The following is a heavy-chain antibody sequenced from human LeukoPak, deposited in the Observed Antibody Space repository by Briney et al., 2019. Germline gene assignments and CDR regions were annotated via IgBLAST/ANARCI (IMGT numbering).Heavy chain of an antibody. CDR2: IWYDGSNK. D-gene: IGHD6-13*01. J-gene: IGHJ4*02. CDR1: GFTFSSYG. Sequence: QPGGSLRLSCAASGFTFSSYGMHWVRQAPGKGLEWVAVIWYDGSNKYYADSVKGRFTISRDNSKNTLYLQMNSLRAEDTAVYYCARDLGAAAGTGGAFDYWGQGTLVTVSS. V-gene: IGHV3-33*01. CDR3: ARDLGAAAGTGGAFDY.